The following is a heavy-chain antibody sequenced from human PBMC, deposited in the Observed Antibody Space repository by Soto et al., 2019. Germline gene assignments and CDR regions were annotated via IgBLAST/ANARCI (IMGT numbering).Heavy chain of an antibody. CDR1: GFTFSSCG. CDR3: AKEGFNTTMAAGYLDY. D-gene: IGHD5-18*01. V-gene: IGHV3-30*18. J-gene: IGHJ4*02. CDR2: TSNDGSIK. Sequence: QVQVVESGGGVVQPGRSLRLSCAASGFTFSSCGMHWVRQAPGTGLEWVAVTSNDGSIKFYAESVKGRFSISRDNSKNMVYLQMNSLRADDTAVYYCAKEGFNTTMAAGYLDYWGQGTLVTVSS.